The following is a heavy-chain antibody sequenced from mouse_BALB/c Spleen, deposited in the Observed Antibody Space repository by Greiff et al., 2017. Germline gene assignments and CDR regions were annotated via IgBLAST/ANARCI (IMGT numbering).Heavy chain of an antibody. Sequence: VQLQQPGAELVMPGASVKMSCKASGYTFTDYWMHWVKQRPGQGLEWIGAIDTSDSYTSYNQKFKGKATLTVDESSSTAYMQLSSLTSEDSAVYYCARLRRTHYAMDYWGQGTSVTVSS. J-gene: IGHJ4*01. CDR3: ARLRRTHYAMDY. CDR1: GYTFTDYW. V-gene: IGHV1-69*01. CDR2: IDTSDSYT. D-gene: IGHD2-12*01.